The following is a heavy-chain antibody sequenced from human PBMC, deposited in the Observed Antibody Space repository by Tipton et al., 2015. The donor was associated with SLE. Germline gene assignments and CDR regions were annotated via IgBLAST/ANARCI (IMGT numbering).Heavy chain of an antibody. D-gene: IGHD3-10*01. CDR2: ISNDGNNK. J-gene: IGHJ4*02. CDR3: ARDFCGSGNYYNCYFDY. V-gene: IGHV3-30-3*01. CDR1: GFTFNHYA. Sequence: RSLRLSCAASGFTFNHYAMHWVRQAPGKGLEWVSVISNDGNNKYDADSVKGRFTISRDNSKNTLYLQMNSLRAEDTAVYYCARDFCGSGNYYNCYFDYWGQGTLVTVSS.